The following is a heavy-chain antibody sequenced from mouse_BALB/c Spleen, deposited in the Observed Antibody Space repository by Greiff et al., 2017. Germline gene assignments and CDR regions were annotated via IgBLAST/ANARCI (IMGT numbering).Heavy chain of an antibody. Sequence: EVNVVESGGGLVQPGGSLRLSCATSGFTFTDYYMSWVRQPPGKALEWLGFIRNKANGYTTEYSASVKGRFTISRDNSQSILYLQMNTLRAEDSATYYCARDNTIRGDYAMDYWGQGTSVTVAS. J-gene: IGHJ4*01. D-gene: IGHD2-12*01. CDR2: IRNKANGYTT. CDR1: GFTFTDYY. V-gene: IGHV7-3*02. CDR3: ARDNTIRGDYAMDY.